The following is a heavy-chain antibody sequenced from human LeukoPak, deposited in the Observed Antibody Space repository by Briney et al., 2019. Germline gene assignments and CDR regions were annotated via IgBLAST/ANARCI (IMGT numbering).Heavy chain of an antibody. Sequence: GGSLRLSCAASGFTFSSYSMNWVRQAPGKGLEWVSSISSSSSYIYYADSVKGRFTISRDNAKNSLYLQMNSLRAEDTAVYYCARVGLGDSSGHIPQDYWGQGTLVTVSS. J-gene: IGHJ4*02. D-gene: IGHD3-22*01. CDR3: ARVGLGDSSGHIPQDY. CDR2: ISSSSSYI. V-gene: IGHV3-21*01. CDR1: GFTFSSYS.